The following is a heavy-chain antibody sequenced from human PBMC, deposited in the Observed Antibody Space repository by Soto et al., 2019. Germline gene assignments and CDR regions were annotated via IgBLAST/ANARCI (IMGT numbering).Heavy chain of an antibody. D-gene: IGHD3-9*01. CDR3: AKVADRYGAEYFQH. CDR2: ISWNSGSI. Sequence: EVQLVESGGGWVQPAGSWRLSCAAPGFPFVVLPMHWVRQAPGKGLEWVSGISWNSGSIGYADSVKGRFTISRDNAKNSLYLQMNSLRAEDTALYYCAKVADRYGAEYFQHWGQGTLVTVSS. CDR1: GFPFVVLP. V-gene: IGHV3-9*01. J-gene: IGHJ1*01.